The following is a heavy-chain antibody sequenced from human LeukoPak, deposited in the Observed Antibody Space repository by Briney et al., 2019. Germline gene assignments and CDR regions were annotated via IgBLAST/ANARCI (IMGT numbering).Heavy chain of an antibody. V-gene: IGHV4-34*01. D-gene: IGHD2-8*01. CDR3: ARDRILYSPSKLDP. J-gene: IGHJ5*02. CDR2: INHSGST. Sequence: SETLSLTCAVYGGSFSGYYWSWIRQPPGKGLEWIGEINHSGSTYYNPSLKSRVTISVDTSKNQFSLKLSSVTAADTAVYYCARDRILYSPSKLDPWGQGTLVTVSS. CDR1: GGSFSGYY.